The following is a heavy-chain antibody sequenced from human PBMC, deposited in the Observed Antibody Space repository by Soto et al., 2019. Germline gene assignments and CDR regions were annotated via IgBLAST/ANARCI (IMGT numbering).Heavy chain of an antibody. CDR3: ARVYDSSGYYSTINDY. D-gene: IGHD3-22*01. Sequence: GGSLRLSCAASGFTVSSNYMSWVRQAPGKGLEWVSVIYSGGSTYYADSVKGRFTISRDNSKNTLYLQMNSLRAEDTAVYYCARVYDSSGYYSTINDYWARGTLVTVSS. CDR2: IYSGGST. V-gene: IGHV3-53*01. CDR1: GFTVSSNY. J-gene: IGHJ4*02.